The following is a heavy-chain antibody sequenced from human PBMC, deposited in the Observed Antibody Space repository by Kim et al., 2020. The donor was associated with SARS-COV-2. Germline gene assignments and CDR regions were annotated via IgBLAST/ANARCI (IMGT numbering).Heavy chain of an antibody. CDR3: AGLTRGRLDV. J-gene: IGHJ3*01. CDR1: GFSFRDYS. D-gene: IGHD3-9*01. CDR2: ISPDGGGK. Sequence: GGSLRLSCAVSGFSFRDYSMHWVRQTPGKGLEWVANISPDGGGKHYVDSVKGRFTVSRDNANNSLFLQMNSLRVEDTSVYYCAGLTRGRLDVCGQVRVV. V-gene: IGHV3-7*01.